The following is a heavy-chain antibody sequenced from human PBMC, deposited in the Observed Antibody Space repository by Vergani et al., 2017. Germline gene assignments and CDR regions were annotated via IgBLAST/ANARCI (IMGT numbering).Heavy chain of an antibody. V-gene: IGHV4-39*01. CDR3: ARRGDKPGVWYFDL. J-gene: IGHJ2*01. CDR2: IYYSGST. Sequence: QLQLQESGPGLVKPSETLSLTCTVSGGSISSSSYYWGWIRQPPGKGLEWIGSIYYSGSTYYNPSLKSRVTISVDTSKNQFSLKLSSVTAADTAVYYCARRGDKPGVWYFDLWGRGTLVTVSS. CDR1: GGSISSSSYY. D-gene: IGHD2-15*01.